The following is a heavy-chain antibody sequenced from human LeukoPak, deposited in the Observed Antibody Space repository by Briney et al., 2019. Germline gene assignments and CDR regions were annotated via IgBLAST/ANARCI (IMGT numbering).Heavy chain of an antibody. V-gene: IGHV3-66*03. CDR1: GFSVTNSY. Sequence: PGGSLRLSCAVSGFSVTNSYMDWVRQAPGEGLEWVSLIRGSGATLYADSVKGRFTISRDDSKNTVYLQMNSLRVEDTAVYFCVRDRAGTQDWVEFDPWGQGTLVTVSS. CDR3: VRDRAGTQDWVEFDP. J-gene: IGHJ5*02. D-gene: IGHD3-10*01. CDR2: IRGSGAT.